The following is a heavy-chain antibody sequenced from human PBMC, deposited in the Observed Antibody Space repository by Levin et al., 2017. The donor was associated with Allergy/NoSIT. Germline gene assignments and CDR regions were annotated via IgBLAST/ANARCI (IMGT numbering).Heavy chain of an antibody. CDR1: GYSFTSYW. V-gene: IGHV5-51*01. Sequence: GESLKISCKGSGYSFTSYWIAWVRQMPGKGLEWMGIIFPGDSDTRYSPSFQGQVTISADRSISTAYLQWTSLKASGTAMYYCARSTEQQLEFDHWGQGTLVTVSS. CDR2: IFPGDSDT. J-gene: IGHJ4*02. CDR3: ARSTEQQLEFDH. D-gene: IGHD6-13*01.